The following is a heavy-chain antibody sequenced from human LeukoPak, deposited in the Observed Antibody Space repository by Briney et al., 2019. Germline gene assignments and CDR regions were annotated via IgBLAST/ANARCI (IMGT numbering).Heavy chain of an antibody. D-gene: IGHD6-13*01. J-gene: IGHJ4*02. CDR1: GFTFSSYA. V-gene: IGHV3-30-3*01. Sequence: PGRSLRLSCAASGFTFSSYAMHWVRQAPGKGLEGVAVISYDGSNKYYADSVKGRFTISRDNSKNTLYLQMNSLRAEDTAVYYCARGEGVSSSWYPFDYWGQGTLVTVSS. CDR2: ISYDGSNK. CDR3: ARGEGVSSSWYPFDY.